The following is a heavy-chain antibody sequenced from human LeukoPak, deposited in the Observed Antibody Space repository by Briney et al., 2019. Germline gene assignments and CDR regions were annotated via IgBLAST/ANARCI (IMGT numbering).Heavy chain of an antibody. CDR3: ARDRLEVVPAAFDY. CDR1: GFTFSSYG. J-gene: IGHJ4*02. V-gene: IGHV3-30*03. CDR2: ISYDGSNK. Sequence: GGSLRLSCAASGFTFSSYGMSWVRQAPGKGLEWVAVISYDGSNKYYADSVKGRFTISRDNSKNTLYLQMNSLRAEDTAVYYCARDRLEVVPAAFDYWGQGTLVTVSS. D-gene: IGHD2-2*01.